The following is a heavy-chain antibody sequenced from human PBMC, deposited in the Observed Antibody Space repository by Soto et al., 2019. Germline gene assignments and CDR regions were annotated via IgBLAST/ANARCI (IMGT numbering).Heavy chain of an antibody. J-gene: IGHJ6*02. V-gene: IGHV3-66*01. Sequence: EVQVVESGGGLVQPGGSLRLSCVASGLTVSSDYMNWVRQAPGKGLEWVSVIYRGGSTYYADSVKGRFTISRDNSKNTLYLQMNSLRAEDTAVYYCARDPGDRNGMIVWGQGTAVTVSS. CDR2: IYRGGST. CDR3: ARDPGDRNGMIV. D-gene: IGHD1-26*01. CDR1: GLTVSSDY.